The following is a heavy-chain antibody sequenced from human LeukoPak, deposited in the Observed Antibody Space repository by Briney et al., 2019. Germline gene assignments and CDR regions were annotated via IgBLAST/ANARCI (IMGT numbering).Heavy chain of an antibody. CDR2: IIPVLGTT. J-gene: IGHJ5*02. D-gene: IGHD5-12*01. CDR3: ARGPWIKNWFDP. Sequence: ASVKVSCKASGGTFSRYAISWVRQAPGQGLEWMGGIIPVLGTTNYAQKFQGRVTITADESTSTAYMELSSLRSEDTAVYYCARGPWIKNWFDPWGQGTLVTVSS. CDR1: GGTFSRYA. V-gene: IGHV1-69*01.